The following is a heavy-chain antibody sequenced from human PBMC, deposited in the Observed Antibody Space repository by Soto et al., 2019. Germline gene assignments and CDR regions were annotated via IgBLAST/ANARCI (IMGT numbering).Heavy chain of an antibody. V-gene: IGHV3-64D*08. Sequence: EVQLVESGGGLVQPGGSLRLSCSASGFTFSNYPMHWVRQGPGKGLEFVSVISGNEGSTYYADSVKGRFTISRDNSKSSLALQMSSLRPEDTAVYYCVKAPLKYGGSYYDYWGQGALVIVSS. J-gene: IGHJ4*02. CDR3: VKAPLKYGGSYYDY. CDR1: GFTFSNYP. D-gene: IGHD1-26*01. CDR2: ISGNEGST.